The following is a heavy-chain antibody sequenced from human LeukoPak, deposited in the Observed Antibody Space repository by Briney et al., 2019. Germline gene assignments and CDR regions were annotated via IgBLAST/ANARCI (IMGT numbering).Heavy chain of an antibody. Sequence: SVKVSCKASGGTFSSYAISWVRQAPGQGLEWMGGIIPIFGTANYAQKFQGRVTITADESTSTAYMELSSLRSEDTAVYYCARESRGYYDSSGSLPRWFDPWGQGTLVTVSS. CDR3: ARESRGYYDSSGSLPRWFDP. CDR1: GGTFSSYA. CDR2: IIPIFGTA. J-gene: IGHJ5*02. D-gene: IGHD3-22*01. V-gene: IGHV1-69*01.